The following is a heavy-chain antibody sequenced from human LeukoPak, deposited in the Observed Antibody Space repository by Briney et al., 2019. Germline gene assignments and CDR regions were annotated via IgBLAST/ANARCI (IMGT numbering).Heavy chain of an antibody. D-gene: IGHD1-7*01. Sequence: GGSLRLSCTASGFSFSSPGMNWVRQAPGKGLEWVSSINGESTFKVYADSVKGRFTISRDNAKNSLYLQMDSQRAEDTAVYYCAKYQTGTWTSYDSSDIWGQGTLVTVSS. V-gene: IGHV3-21*01. J-gene: IGHJ3*02. CDR1: GFSFSSPG. CDR3: AKYQTGTWTSYDSSDI. CDR2: INGESTFK.